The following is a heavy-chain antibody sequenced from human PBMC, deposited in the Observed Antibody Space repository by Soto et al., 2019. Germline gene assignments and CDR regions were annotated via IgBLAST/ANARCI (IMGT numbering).Heavy chain of an antibody. Sequence: PETMSLTCPVSGGSISSSRYYWGWLRKPPGKGLEWIGSIYYSGSTYYNPSLKSRVTISVDTSKNQFSLKLSSVTAADTAVYYCARRLYYDSSGFEGGGMDVWGQGTTVT. CDR2: IYYSGST. J-gene: IGHJ6*02. CDR3: ARRLYYDSSGFEGGGMDV. V-gene: IGHV4-39*01. CDR1: GGSISSSRYY. D-gene: IGHD3-22*01.